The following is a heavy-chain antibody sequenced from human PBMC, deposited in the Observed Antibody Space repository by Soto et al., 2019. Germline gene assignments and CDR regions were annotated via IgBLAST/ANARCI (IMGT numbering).Heavy chain of an antibody. D-gene: IGHD4-4*01. CDR3: ARDSYSNYRAHAAFDI. J-gene: IGHJ3*02. Sequence: QVQLQESGPGLVKPSQTLSLTCTVSGGSISSGGYYWSWIRQHPGKGLEWIGYIYYSGSTYYNPSLKSRVTLSVDTSKNQFSMKLSSVTAADTAVYYCARDSYSNYRAHAAFDIWGQGTMVTVSS. V-gene: IGHV4-31*03. CDR2: IYYSGST. CDR1: GGSISSGGYY.